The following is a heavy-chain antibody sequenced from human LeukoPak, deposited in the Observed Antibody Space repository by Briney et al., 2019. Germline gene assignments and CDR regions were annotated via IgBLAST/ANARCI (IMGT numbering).Heavy chain of an antibody. D-gene: IGHD3-22*01. Sequence: GGSLRLSCVASGFTFSDYYMSWIRQAPGKGLEWVSYISSSDTTIYYADSVKGRFTISRDNAKNSLYLQMNSLRAEDTAVYYCARVFSYYDSSGPFDYWGQGTLVTVSS. CDR2: ISSSDTTI. CDR1: GFTFSDYY. CDR3: ARVFSYYDSSGPFDY. J-gene: IGHJ4*02. V-gene: IGHV3-11*01.